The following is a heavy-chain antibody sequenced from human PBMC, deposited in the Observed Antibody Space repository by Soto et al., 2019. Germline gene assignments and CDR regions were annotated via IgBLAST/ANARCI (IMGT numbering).Heavy chain of an antibody. D-gene: IGHD6-13*01. J-gene: IGHJ4*02. CDR1: GDSVSSNSAA. V-gene: IGHV6-1*01. CDR2: TYYRSRWYN. CDR3: ATSYGNAWYTY. Sequence: SQTLSLTCAISGDSVSSNSAAWNWIRLSPSRGLEWLARTYYRSRWYNDYAVSVRSRITVNPDTSKNQFTLQLTSVTVEDTAVYYCATSYGNAWYTYWGQGTQVTVSS.